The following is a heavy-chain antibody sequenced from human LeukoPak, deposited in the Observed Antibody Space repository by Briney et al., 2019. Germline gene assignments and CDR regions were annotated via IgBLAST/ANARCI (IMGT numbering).Heavy chain of an antibody. CDR3: ARRGYFDF. D-gene: IGHD5-12*01. Sequence: GGSLRLSCAASGFTFSSYSMNWVRQAPGKGLEWVSSISSSSSYTYYADSVKGRFTSPRDNAENSLYLQMNSLRDEDTAVYYCARRGYFDFWGQGTLVTVSS. J-gene: IGHJ4*02. CDR2: ISSSSSYT. CDR1: GFTFSSYS. V-gene: IGHV3-21*01.